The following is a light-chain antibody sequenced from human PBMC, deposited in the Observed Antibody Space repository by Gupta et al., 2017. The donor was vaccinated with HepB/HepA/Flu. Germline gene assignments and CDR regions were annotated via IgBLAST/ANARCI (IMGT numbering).Light chain of an antibody. CDR2: AAS. CDR3: QQSDSNLLYT. J-gene: IGKJ2*01. V-gene: IGKV1-39*01. Sequence: DIQMTQSPSSLSASVGDRVTITCRASQSISSYLNWYQQKPGKAPKLLIYAASSWQSGVPSRFSGSGYGKDLTLTISSRQQEEFATYYCQQSDSNLLYTFGQGTKLEIK. CDR1: QSISSY.